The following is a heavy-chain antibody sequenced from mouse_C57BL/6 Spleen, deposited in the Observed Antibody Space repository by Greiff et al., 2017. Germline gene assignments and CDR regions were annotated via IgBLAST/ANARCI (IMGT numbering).Heavy chain of an antibody. V-gene: IGHV1-26*01. CDR2: INPNNGGT. D-gene: IGHD1-1*01. Sequence: VQLQQSGAELVKPGASVKISCKASGYAFSSYWMNWVKQRPGKSLEWIGDINPNNGGTSYNQKFKGKATLTVDKSSSTAYMELRSLTSEDSAVYYCARGYYGSSYGFAYWGQGTLVTVSA. J-gene: IGHJ3*01. CDR3: ARGYYGSSYGFAY. CDR1: GYAFSSYW.